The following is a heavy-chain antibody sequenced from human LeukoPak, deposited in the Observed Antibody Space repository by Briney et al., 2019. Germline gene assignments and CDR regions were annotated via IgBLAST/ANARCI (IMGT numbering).Heavy chain of an antibody. CDR3: ARRPLGDAFDI. V-gene: IGHV4-34*01. CDR1: GGSFSGYY. Sequence: SETLSLTCAVYGGSFSGYYWSWIRQPPGKGLEWIGEINHSGSTNYNPSLKSRVTISVDTSKNQFSLKLSSVTAADTAVYYCARRPLGDAFDIWGQGTMVTVSS. J-gene: IGHJ3*02. CDR2: INHSGST.